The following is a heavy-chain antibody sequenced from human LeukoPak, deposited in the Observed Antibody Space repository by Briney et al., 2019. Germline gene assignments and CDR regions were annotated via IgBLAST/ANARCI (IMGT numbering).Heavy chain of an antibody. V-gene: IGHV4-59*01. D-gene: IGHD2-2*01. Sequence: SETLSLTCTVSGGSISSYYWSWIRQPPGEGLEWIGYIYYSGSTNYNPSLKSRVTISVDTSKNQFSLKLSSVTAADTAVYYCARVDCSSTSCPIDYWGQGTLVTVSS. CDR3: ARVDCSSTSCPIDY. J-gene: IGHJ4*02. CDR2: IYYSGST. CDR1: GGSISSYY.